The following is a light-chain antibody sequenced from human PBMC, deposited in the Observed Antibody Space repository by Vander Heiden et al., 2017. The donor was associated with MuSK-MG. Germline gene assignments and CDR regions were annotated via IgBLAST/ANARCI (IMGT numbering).Light chain of an antibody. Sequence: EIVLTQSPATLSLSPGESATLSCRASQSVSSYLAWYQQKPGLAPRLLIYDASNRATGIPARFSGSGFGTDFTLTISSREPEDFAVYYCQQRSNWPPFTFGHGTKVDIK. CDR2: DAS. J-gene: IGKJ3*01. CDR3: QQRSNWPPFT. V-gene: IGKV3-11*01. CDR1: QSVSSY.